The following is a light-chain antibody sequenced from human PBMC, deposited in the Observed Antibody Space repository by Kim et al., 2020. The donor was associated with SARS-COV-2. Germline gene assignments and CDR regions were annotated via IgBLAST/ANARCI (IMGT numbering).Light chain of an antibody. CDR2: DVT. V-gene: IGLV2-14*03. Sequence: ITIACTGTTGEVGGHNYVSWYQQYPGKAPKLMIYDVTNRPSGVSNRFSGSKSGNTASLTISGLQSEDEADYYCISYTTSTTLFYVFGTGTKVTVL. J-gene: IGLJ1*01. CDR3: ISYTTSTTLFYV. CDR1: TGEVGGHNY.